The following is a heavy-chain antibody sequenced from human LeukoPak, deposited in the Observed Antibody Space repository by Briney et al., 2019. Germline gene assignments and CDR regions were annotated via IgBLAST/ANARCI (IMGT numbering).Heavy chain of an antibody. V-gene: IGHV1-24*01. J-gene: IGHJ5*02. Sequence: ASVKVSCKVSGYTLTELSMHWVRQAPGKGLEGMGGFDPEDGETIYAQKFQGRVSMTEDTSTDTAYMELSSLRSEDTAVYYCATRRCSSTRCYGFDPWGQGTLVTVSS. D-gene: IGHD2-2*01. CDR1: GYTLTELS. CDR2: FDPEDGET. CDR3: ATRRCSSTRCYGFDP.